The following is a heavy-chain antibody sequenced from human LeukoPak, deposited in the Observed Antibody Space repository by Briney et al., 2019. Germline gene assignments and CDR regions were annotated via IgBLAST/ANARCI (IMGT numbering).Heavy chain of an antibody. CDR1: GYTFTSYD. J-gene: IGHJ3*02. Sequence: GASVKVSCKASGYTFTSYDINWVRQATGQGLEWMGWMNPNSGNTGYAQKFQGRVTMTRNTSISTAYMELSSLRSEDTAVYYCARGLLTGSPADVDAFGIWGQGTMVTVSS. D-gene: IGHD3-9*01. CDR2: MNPNSGNT. V-gene: IGHV1-8*01. CDR3: ARGLLTGSPADVDAFGI.